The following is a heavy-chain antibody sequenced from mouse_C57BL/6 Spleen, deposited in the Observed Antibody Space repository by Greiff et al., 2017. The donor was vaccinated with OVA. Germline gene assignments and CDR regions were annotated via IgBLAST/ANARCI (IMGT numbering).Heavy chain of an antibody. CDR3: ALTGGHYYAIDY. V-gene: IGHV1-4*01. D-gene: IGHD1-1*01. CDR2: INPSSGYT. CDR1: GYTFTSYT. Sequence: VQLQQSGAELARPGASVKMSCKASGYTFTSYTMHWVKQRPGQGLEWIGYINPSSGYTKYNQKFKDKATLTADKSSSTAYMQLSSLTSEDSAVYYCALTGGHYYAIDYWGQGTSVTVSS. J-gene: IGHJ4*01.